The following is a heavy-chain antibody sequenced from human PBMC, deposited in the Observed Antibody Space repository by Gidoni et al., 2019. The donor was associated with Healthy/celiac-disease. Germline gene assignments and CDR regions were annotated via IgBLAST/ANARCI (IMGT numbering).Heavy chain of an antibody. CDR2: INHSGST. CDR3: AGGLSPRSSRGYSYGRLVYFDY. CDR1: GGSFCGYY. Sequence: QVQLQQWRVGLLKPPETLSLTSAVYGGSFCGYYWSWTRQPPGKGLEWIGEINHSGSTNNNPCLRNQDTISVDTSKNQFSLKLSSVTAADTAVYYCAGGLSPRSSRGYSYGRLVYFDYWGQGTLVTVSS. D-gene: IGHD5-18*01. J-gene: IGHJ4*02. V-gene: IGHV4-34*04.